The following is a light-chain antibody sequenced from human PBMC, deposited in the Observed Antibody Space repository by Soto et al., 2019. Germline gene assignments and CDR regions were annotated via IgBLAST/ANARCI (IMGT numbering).Light chain of an antibody. CDR3: SSYTSASTSVV. CDR1: SSDIGTYNH. CDR2: DVT. J-gene: IGLJ2*01. Sequence: QSALTQPASVSGSPGQSITISCTGTSSDIGTYNHVSWYQKHPGKAPILIIYDVTDRPSGVSNRFSGSKSGNTASLTISGLRAEDEAEYYCSSYTSASTSVVFGGGTKLTVL. V-gene: IGLV2-14*03.